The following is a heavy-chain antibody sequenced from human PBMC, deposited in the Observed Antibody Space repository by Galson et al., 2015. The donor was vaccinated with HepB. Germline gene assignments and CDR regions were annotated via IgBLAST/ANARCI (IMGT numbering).Heavy chain of an antibody. Sequence: SLRLSCAASGFTFSSYAMSWVRQAPGKGLEWVSAISGSGGSTYFADSVKGRFTISRDNSKNTLYLQMNSLRAEDTAVYYCAKSFLIATAGTAEFDYWGQGTLVTVSS. CDR2: ISGSGGST. J-gene: IGHJ4*02. CDR3: AKSFLIATAGTAEFDY. D-gene: IGHD6-13*01. V-gene: IGHV3-23*01. CDR1: GFTFSSYA.